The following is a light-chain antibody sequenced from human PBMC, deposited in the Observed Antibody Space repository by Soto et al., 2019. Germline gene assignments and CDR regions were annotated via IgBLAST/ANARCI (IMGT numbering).Light chain of an antibody. CDR2: DDS. Sequence: SYELTQPPSVSVAPGQTAKITCGGENIGVKSGNWYLQKPGQAPVLVVYDDSYRPSGIPERFSGSNSNDGATLTISRGEAGDEADYYCQVWDTYVDHGVFGGGTKLTVL. V-gene: IGLV3-21*02. CDR3: QVWDTYVDHGV. J-gene: IGLJ3*02. CDR1: NIGVKS.